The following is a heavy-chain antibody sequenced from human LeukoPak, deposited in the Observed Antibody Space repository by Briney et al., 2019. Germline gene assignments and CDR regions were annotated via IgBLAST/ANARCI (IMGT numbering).Heavy chain of an antibody. CDR3: ARRWAVAAVDY. Sequence: GGSLRLSCAASGFTFSIFWMHWVRRAPGKGPGWVSRINSDGSSTDYADSVKGRFTISRDNAKNTLYLQMNSLRIEDTAVYYCARRWAVAAVDYWGQGTLVTVSS. J-gene: IGHJ4*02. D-gene: IGHD6-19*01. CDR2: INSDGSST. CDR1: GFTFSIFW. V-gene: IGHV3-74*01.